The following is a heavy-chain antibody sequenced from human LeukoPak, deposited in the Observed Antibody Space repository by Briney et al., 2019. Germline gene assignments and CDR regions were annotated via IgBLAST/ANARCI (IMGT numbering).Heavy chain of an antibody. CDR3: ARDRITMIVVGYAFDI. J-gene: IGHJ3*02. CDR2: IYYSGST. D-gene: IGHD3-22*01. CDR1: GGSISSGDYY. V-gene: IGHV4-30-4*01. Sequence: SETLSLTCTVSGGSISSGDYYWSWIRQPPGKGLEWIGYIYYSGSTYYNPSLKSRVTISVDTSKNQFSLKLSSVTAADTAVYYCARDRITMIVVGYAFDIWGQGTMVTVSS.